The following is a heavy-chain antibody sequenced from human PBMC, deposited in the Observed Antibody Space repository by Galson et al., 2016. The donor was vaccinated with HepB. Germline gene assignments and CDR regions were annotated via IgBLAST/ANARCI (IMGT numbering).Heavy chain of an antibody. D-gene: IGHD3-10*01. J-gene: IGHJ4*02. CDR2: IFGGGST. CDR1: GFTLNTNN. Sequence: RLSCAVSGFTLNTNNMTWVRQAPGKGLEWVSVIFGGGSTYYADSVAGRFIISKDDSQNIVYLQMKSLTADDTAVYYCTRDLHGDGPNPAVHRGDYWGQGTLVTVSS. V-gene: IGHV3-53*01. CDR3: TRDLHGDGPNPAVHRGDY.